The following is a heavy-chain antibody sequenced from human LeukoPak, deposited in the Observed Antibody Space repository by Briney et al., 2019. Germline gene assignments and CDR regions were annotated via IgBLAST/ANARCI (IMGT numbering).Heavy chain of an antibody. J-gene: IGHJ4*02. CDR3: ARRGVATTFDF. CDR1: GYTFTSYG. CDR2: ISAYNGNT. Sequence: ASVKVSCMASGYTFTSYGISWVRQAPGQGLEWMGWISAYNGNTNYAQKLQGRVTMAKDTTTSTAYMELRSLRSDDADVYYCARRGVATTFDFWGQGTLVTVSS. V-gene: IGHV1-18*04. D-gene: IGHD5-12*01.